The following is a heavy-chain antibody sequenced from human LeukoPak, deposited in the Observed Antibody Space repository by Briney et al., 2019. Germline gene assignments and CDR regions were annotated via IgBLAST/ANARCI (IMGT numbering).Heavy chain of an antibody. CDR2: INPSGGST. V-gene: IGHV1-46*01. CDR3: ARVLVGGYGGVGDY. J-gene: IGHJ4*02. D-gene: IGHD5-12*01. Sequence: ASVKVSCKASGYTFTSYYMHWVRQAPGQGLEWMGIINPSGGSTSYAQKFQGRVTMTRDTSTNTVYMELSSLRFEDTAMYYCARVLVGGYGGVGDYWGQGTLVTVSS. CDR1: GYTFTSYY.